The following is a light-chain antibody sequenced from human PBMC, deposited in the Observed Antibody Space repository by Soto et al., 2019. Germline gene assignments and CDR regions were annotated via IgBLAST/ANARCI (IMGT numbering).Light chain of an antibody. J-gene: IGKJ2*01. V-gene: IGKV3-20*01. CDR1: HNISSTY. CDR3: QHYGRSMYT. Sequence: EVVLTQSPCTLSLSPGEGATLACRAMHNISSTYLAWYQQKPGQDPRLLIYGASSSATGIPDRFSGSWSGTDFTLTVSRLEPEDFAVFYCQHYGRSMYTFGQGTRLDSK. CDR2: GAS.